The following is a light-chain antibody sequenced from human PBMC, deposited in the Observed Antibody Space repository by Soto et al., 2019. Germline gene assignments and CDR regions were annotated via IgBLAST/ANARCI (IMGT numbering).Light chain of an antibody. V-gene: IGKV3-15*01. Sequence: ILMTQWPATVSVSPGESATLSCRASQNIYYNVAWYQQRPGQAPRLLIYRASTRAPGVPARFSGSGSGTEFTLTIGRLQPEDFTVYSCLQYHNLWAFGQGTNVDIK. CDR3: LQYHNLWA. J-gene: IGKJ1*01. CDR2: RAS. CDR1: QNIYYN.